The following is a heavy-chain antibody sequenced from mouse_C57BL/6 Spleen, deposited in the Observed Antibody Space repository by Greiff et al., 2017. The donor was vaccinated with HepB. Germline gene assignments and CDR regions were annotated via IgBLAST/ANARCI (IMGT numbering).Heavy chain of an antibody. CDR3: ASWHDGSSGAMDY. CDR2: ISYDGSN. CDR1: GYSITSGYY. V-gene: IGHV3-6*01. D-gene: IGHD1-1*01. J-gene: IGHJ4*01. Sequence: VQLQQSGPGLVKPSPSLSLTCSVSGYSITSGYYWNWIRQFPGNKLEWMGYISYDGSNNYNPSLKNRISITRDTSKNQFFLKLKSVATEDTATYDGASWHDGSSGAMDYWGQGTSVTVSA.